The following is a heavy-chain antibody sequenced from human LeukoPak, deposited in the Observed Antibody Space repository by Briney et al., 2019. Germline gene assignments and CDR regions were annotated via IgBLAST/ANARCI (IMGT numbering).Heavy chain of an antibody. J-gene: IGHJ4*02. V-gene: IGHV3-21*01. CDR3: ARDGYSSGWPQNDY. CDR1: GFTFSSYS. CDR2: ISSRSSYI. D-gene: IGHD6-19*01. Sequence: GRSLRLSCAASGFTFSSYSMNWVRQAPGKGLEWVSSISSRSSYIYYADSVKGRFTISRDNAKNSLYLKMNSLRAEDTAVYYCARDGYSSGWPQNDYWGQGTLVTVSS.